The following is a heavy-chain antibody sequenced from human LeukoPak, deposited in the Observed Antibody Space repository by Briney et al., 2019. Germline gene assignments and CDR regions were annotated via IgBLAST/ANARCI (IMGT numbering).Heavy chain of an antibody. D-gene: IGHD6-25*01. Sequence: SSETLSLTCAVSGGSISSSNWWSWVRQPPGKGLEWIGEIYNSGSTNYNPSLKSRVTISVDKSKNQFSLKLSSVTAADTAVYYCARARINSSGWYFDLWGRGTLVTVSS. CDR3: ARARINSSGWYFDL. J-gene: IGHJ2*01. CDR2: IYNSGST. V-gene: IGHV4-4*02. CDR1: GGSISSSNW.